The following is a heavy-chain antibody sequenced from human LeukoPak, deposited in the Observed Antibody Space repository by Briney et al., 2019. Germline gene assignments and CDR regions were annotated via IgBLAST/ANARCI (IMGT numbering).Heavy chain of an antibody. CDR1: GGSISSSSYY. V-gene: IGHV4-39*07. Sequence: NPSETLSLTCTVSGGSISSSSYYWGWIRQPPGKGLEWIGSIYYSGSTYYNPSLKSRVTISVDKSKNQFSLKLTSVTAADTAVYYCARDSHCSSTSCPFDYWGQGTLVTVSS. CDR3: ARDSHCSSTSCPFDY. CDR2: IYYSGST. J-gene: IGHJ4*02. D-gene: IGHD2-2*01.